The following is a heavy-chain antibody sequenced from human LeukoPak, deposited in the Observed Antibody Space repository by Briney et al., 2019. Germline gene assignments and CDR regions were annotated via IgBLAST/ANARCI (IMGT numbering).Heavy chain of an antibody. J-gene: IGHJ5*02. D-gene: IGHD3-3*01. V-gene: IGHV3-11*01. Sequence: GGSLRLSCAASGFTFSDYYMSWIRQAPGKGLEWVSYISSSGSTIYYADSVKGRFTISRDNARNSLYLQMNSLRAEDTAVYYCARDAGGVVNPWLNWFDPWGQGTLVTVSS. CDR1: GFTFSDYY. CDR2: ISSSGSTI. CDR3: ARDAGGVVNPWLNWFDP.